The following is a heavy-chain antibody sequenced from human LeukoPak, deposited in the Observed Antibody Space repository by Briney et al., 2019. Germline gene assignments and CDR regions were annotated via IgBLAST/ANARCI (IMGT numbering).Heavy chain of an antibody. Sequence: ASVKVSCKASGGTFSSYAISWVRQAPGPGLECMGGIIPIFGTANYAQKFQGRVTITADKSTSPAYTELSSLRSEDMAVYYCATPRYCSSTSCYALMDWGQGTLVTVSS. J-gene: IGHJ4*02. CDR1: GGTFSSYA. V-gene: IGHV1-69*06. CDR2: IIPIFGTA. D-gene: IGHD2-2*01. CDR3: ATPRYCSSTSCYALMD.